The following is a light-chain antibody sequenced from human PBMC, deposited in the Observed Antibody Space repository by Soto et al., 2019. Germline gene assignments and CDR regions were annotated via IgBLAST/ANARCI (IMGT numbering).Light chain of an antibody. J-gene: IGKJ3*01. CDR3: HQYYSVPFA. CDR2: WAS. CDR1: QSVLHSSNNKNY. V-gene: IGKV4-1*01. Sequence: DIVMTQSPDSLAVSLGERTTINCTSSQSVLHSSNNKNYLAWYQQRPRQPPKLLMYWASTRESGGPDRFSGSGSGKDFTLTLHGLQAEDVAVYYCHQYYSVPFAFGPGTKVDIK.